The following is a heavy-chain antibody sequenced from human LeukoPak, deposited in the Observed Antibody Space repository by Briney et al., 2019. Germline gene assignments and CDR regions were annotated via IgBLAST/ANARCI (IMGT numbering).Heavy chain of an antibody. Sequence: GGSLRLSCAASGFTVSSNYMSWVRQAPGKGLEGVSVIYSGGSTYYADSVKGRFTISRDNSKNTLYLQMNSLRAEDTAVYYCARGVDGSGSYDYWGQGTLVTVSS. CDR3: ARGVDGSGSYDY. CDR2: IYSGGST. D-gene: IGHD3-10*01. V-gene: IGHV3-66*01. J-gene: IGHJ4*02. CDR1: GFTVSSNY.